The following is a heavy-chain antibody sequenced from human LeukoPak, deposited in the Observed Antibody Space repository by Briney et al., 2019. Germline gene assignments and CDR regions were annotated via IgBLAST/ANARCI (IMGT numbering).Heavy chain of an antibody. J-gene: IGHJ4*02. Sequence: GGSLRLSCAASGFTFSSYAMHWVRQAPGKGLEWAAVISYDGSNKYYADSVKGRFTISRDNSKNTLYLQMNSLRAEDTAVYYCARDSPLGYSFDYWGQGTLVTVSS. V-gene: IGHV3-30-3*01. D-gene: IGHD5-18*01. CDR3: ARDSPLGYSFDY. CDR1: GFTFSSYA. CDR2: ISYDGSNK.